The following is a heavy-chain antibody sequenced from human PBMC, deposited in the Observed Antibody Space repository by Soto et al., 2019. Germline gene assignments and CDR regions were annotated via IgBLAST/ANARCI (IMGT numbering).Heavy chain of an antibody. CDR1: GFTFSSYG. CDR3: AKDLVSKQSIAARRGGMDV. D-gene: IGHD6-6*01. CDR2: ISYDGSNK. V-gene: IGHV3-30*18. Sequence: GQLVESGGGLVQPGRSLRLSCAASGFTFSSYGMHWVRQAPGKGLEWVAVISYDGSNKYYADSVKGRFTISRDNSKNTLYLQMNSLRAEDTAVYYCAKDLVSKQSIAARRGGMDVWGQGTTVTVSS. J-gene: IGHJ6*02.